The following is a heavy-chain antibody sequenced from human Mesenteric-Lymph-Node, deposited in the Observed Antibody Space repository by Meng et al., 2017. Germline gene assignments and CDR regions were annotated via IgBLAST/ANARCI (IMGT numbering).Heavy chain of an antibody. CDR1: GGSFSGYY. CDR3: ARGRRGGVMNY. CDR2: INHSGST. Sequence: SETLSLTCAVYGGSFSGYYWSWIRQPPGKGLEWIGEINHSGSTNYNPSLKSRVTISVDTSKNQFSLKLSSVTAADTAVYYCARGRRGGVMNYWGQGTLVTVSS. J-gene: IGHJ4*02. V-gene: IGHV4-34*01. D-gene: IGHD3-16*01.